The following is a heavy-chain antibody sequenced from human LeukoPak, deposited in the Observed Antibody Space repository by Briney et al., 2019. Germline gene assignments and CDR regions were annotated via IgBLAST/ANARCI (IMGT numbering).Heavy chain of an antibody. CDR1: GYTFTSYG. CDR3: ARSAGIAVAGAAAY. D-gene: IGHD6-19*01. Sequence: ASVKVSCKASGYTFTSYGISWVRQAPGQGLEWMGWINPNSGGTNYAQKFQGRITITRDTSTSTVNMELSGLRSDDTAVYYCARSAGIAVAGAAAYWGQGTLVTVSS. J-gene: IGHJ4*02. CDR2: INPNSGGT. V-gene: IGHV1-2*02.